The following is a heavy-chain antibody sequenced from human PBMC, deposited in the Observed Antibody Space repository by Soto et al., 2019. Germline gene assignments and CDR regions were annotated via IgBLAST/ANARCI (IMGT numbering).Heavy chain of an antibody. V-gene: IGHV1-69*12. CDR3: ARDGAMGSGSYMGARP. CDR2: IIPIFGTA. CDR1: GGTFSSYA. D-gene: IGHD1-26*01. J-gene: IGHJ5*02. Sequence: QVQLVQSGAEVKKPGSSVKVSCKASGGTFSSYAISWVRPAPGQGLEWMGGIIPIFGTANYAQKFQGRVTITADESTSTAYMELSSLRSEDTAVYYCARDGAMGSGSYMGARPWGQGTLVTVSS.